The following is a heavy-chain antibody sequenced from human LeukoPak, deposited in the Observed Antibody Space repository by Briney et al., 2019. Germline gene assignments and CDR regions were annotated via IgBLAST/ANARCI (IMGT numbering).Heavy chain of an antibody. CDR2: IRSKANSYAT. V-gene: IGHV3-73*01. D-gene: IGHD3-10*01. J-gene: IGHJ6*04. CDR1: GFTFSGPA. CDR3: THRCGSGSPDYYYGMDV. Sequence: GGSLRLSCAASGFTFSGPAMHWVRQASGKGLEWVGRIRSKANSYATAYAASVKGRFTISRDDSKNTAYLQMNSLKTEDTAVYYCTHRCGSGSPDYYYGMDVWGKGTTVTVSS.